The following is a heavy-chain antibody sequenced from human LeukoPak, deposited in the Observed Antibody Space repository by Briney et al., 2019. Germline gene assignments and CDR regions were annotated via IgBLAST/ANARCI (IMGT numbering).Heavy chain of an antibody. D-gene: IGHD6-6*01. CDR2: INPSGGST. J-gene: IGHJ3*02. Sequence: ASVKVSCKASGYTFTSYYMHWVRQAPGQGLEWMGIINPSGGSTSYAQKFQGRVTMTRDTSTSTVYMELSSLRSEDTAVYCCATSIAARSAFDIWGQGTMVTVSS. CDR1: GYTFTSYY. V-gene: IGHV1-46*01. CDR3: ATSIAARSAFDI.